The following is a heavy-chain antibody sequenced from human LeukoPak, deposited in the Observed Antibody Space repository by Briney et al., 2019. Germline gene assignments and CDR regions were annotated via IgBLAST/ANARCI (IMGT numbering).Heavy chain of an antibody. CDR3: ARDLSAVEGSEY. CDR1: GFTFSSYA. J-gene: IGHJ4*02. D-gene: IGHD6-6*01. Sequence: PGGSLRLSCSASGFTFSSYAMHWVRQAPGKGLEYVSAISSNGGSTYYADSVKGRFTISRDNAKKSVYLQMDSLRVEDTAVYYCARDLSAVEGSEYWGRGTLVTVSS. V-gene: IGHV3-64*04. CDR2: ISSNGGST.